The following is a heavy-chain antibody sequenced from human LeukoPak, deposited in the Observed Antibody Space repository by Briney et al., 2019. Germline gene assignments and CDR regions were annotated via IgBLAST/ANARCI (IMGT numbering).Heavy chain of an antibody. J-gene: IGHJ6*03. Sequence: GASVKVSCKASGYTFTGYYMHWVRQAPGQGLEWMGWINPNSGGTNYAQKFQGRVTMTRDTSISTAYMELSRLRSDDTAVYYCARAPKYYYGSGSYYKRTYYYYYYMDVWGKGTTVTISS. D-gene: IGHD3-10*01. V-gene: IGHV1-2*02. CDR1: GYTFTGYY. CDR2: INPNSGGT. CDR3: ARAPKYYYGSGSYYKRTYYYYYYMDV.